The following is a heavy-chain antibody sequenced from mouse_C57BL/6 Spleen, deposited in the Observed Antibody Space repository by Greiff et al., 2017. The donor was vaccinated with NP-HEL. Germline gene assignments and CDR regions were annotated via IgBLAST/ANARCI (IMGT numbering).Heavy chain of an antibody. D-gene: IGHD1-1*02. CDR3: TTVVGGWYFDV. V-gene: IGHV14-1*01. CDR1: GFNIKDYY. CDR2: IDPEDGDT. Sequence: VHVKQSGAELVRPGASVKLSCTASGFNIKDYYMHWVKQRPEQGLEWIGRIDPEDGDTEYAPKFQGKATMTADTSSNTAYLQLSSLTSEDTAVYYCTTVVGGWYFDVWGTGTTVTVSS. J-gene: IGHJ1*03.